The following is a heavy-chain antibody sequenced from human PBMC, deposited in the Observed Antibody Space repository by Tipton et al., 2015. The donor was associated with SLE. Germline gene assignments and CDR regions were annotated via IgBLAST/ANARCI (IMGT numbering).Heavy chain of an antibody. D-gene: IGHD2-15*01. CDR1: GVTVSSNY. J-gene: IGHJ4*02. Sequence: SLRLSCAASGVTVSSNYMSWVRQAPGKGLEWVSVIYGGGSTYYADSVKGRFTISRDNSKNTLYLQMNSLRAEDTAVYFCAREECSGGSCFDFWGQGTLVTVSS. CDR3: AREECSGGSCFDF. V-gene: IGHV3-53*05. CDR2: IYGGGST.